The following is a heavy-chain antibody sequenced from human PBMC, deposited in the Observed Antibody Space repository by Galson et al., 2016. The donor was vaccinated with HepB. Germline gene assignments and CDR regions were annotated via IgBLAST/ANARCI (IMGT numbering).Heavy chain of an antibody. V-gene: IGHV3-30*19. Sequence: SLRLSCAASGFTFSLSGMHWVRQAPGKGLEWVAVISYDGSNKYFADSVKGRFTISRDNSENTLYLQMNSLRAEDTAVYYCARVGYNYGSGSYYNGDDWYFDLWGRGTLDIVSS. D-gene: IGHD3-10*01. CDR2: ISYDGSNK. CDR1: GFTFSLSG. CDR3: ARVGYNYGSGSYYNGDDWYFDL. J-gene: IGHJ2*01.